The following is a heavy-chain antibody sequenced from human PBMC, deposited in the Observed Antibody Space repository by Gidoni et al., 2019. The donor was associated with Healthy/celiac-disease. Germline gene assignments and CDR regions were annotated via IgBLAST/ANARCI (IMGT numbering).Heavy chain of an antibody. V-gene: IGHV3-23*01. CDR2: ISGSGGST. J-gene: IGHJ4*02. D-gene: IGHD3-10*01. Sequence: EVQLLESGGGLVQPGGSLRLSCAASGFPFSSYAMSWVRQAPGKGLEWVSAISGSGGSTYYADSVKGRFTISRDNSKNTLYLQMNSLRAEDTAVYYCAKDGVWFGELSDYWGQGTLVTVSS. CDR1: GFPFSSYA. CDR3: AKDGVWFGELSDY.